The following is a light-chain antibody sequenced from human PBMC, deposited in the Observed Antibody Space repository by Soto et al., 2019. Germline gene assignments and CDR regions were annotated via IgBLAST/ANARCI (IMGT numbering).Light chain of an antibody. CDR2: GAS. CDR3: QQYHNWPPWT. J-gene: IGKJ1*01. V-gene: IGKV3-15*01. Sequence: ELVMTQSPATLSVSPGERATLSCRASESVTSNLAWYQQKPGQPPRLLIYGASTRATGIPARFSGSGSGTEFTLTISSLQSEDFAVYYCQQYHNWPPWTFGQGTKVEIK. CDR1: ESVTSN.